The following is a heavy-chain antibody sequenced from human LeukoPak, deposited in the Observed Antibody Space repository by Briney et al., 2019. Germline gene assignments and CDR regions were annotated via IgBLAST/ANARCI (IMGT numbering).Heavy chain of an antibody. Sequence: SVKVSCKASGGTFISYAISWVRQAPGQGLEWMGGIIPIFGTANYAQKFQGRVTITADESTSTAYMELSSLRSEDTAVYYCARQGAYYDILTGFGRPFDPWGQGTLVTVSS. CDR1: GGTFISYA. CDR3: ARQGAYYDILTGFGRPFDP. D-gene: IGHD3-9*01. CDR2: IIPIFGTA. V-gene: IGHV1-69*13. J-gene: IGHJ5*02.